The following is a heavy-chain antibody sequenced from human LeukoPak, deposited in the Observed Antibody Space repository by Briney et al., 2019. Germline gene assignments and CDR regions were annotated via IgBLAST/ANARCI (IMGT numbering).Heavy chain of an antibody. CDR3: AKRDLGVGKDFWRGCPYYFDY. V-gene: IGHV3-23*01. D-gene: IGHD3-3*01. J-gene: IGHJ4*02. CDR2: ISGSGGST. Sequence: PGGSLRLSCAASGFTFSSYAMSWVRQAPGKGLEWVSTISGSGGSTYYADSVKGRFTISRDNSKNTLYLQMNSLKAEDTAVYYCAKRDLGVGKDFWRGCPYYFDYWGQGTLVTFSS. CDR1: GFTFSSYA.